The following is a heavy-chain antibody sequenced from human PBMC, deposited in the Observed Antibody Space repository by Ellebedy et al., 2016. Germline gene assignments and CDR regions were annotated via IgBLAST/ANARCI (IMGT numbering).Heavy chain of an antibody. J-gene: IGHJ4*02. V-gene: IGHV4-39*07. D-gene: IGHD1-26*01. CDR1: GGSISSNNCY. Sequence: SETLSLTCTVSGGSISSNNCYWGWIRQPPGKGLEWMGSIYYSGSTYYNPSLKSRVTISVDTSKNQFSLKLSSVTAADTAVYYCARSVLGVGATWWYFDYWGQGTLVTVSS. CDR3: ARSVLGVGATWWYFDY. CDR2: IYYSGST.